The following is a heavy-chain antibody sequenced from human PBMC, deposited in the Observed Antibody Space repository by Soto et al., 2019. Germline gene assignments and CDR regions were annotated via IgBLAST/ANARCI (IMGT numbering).Heavy chain of an antibody. Sequence: EVVLVESGGGLVQPGGFLRLSCAASGFIFSSYSMIWVRQAPGKGLEWVSYISSSSNSIYYADSVKGRLTISRDNAKNSLHLQMASLRDEDTAVYYGARARGYGGFDSSPFYSDSWGQGTRVTVSS. CDR1: GFIFSSYS. J-gene: IGHJ4*02. CDR3: ARARGYGGFDSSPFYSDS. V-gene: IGHV3-48*02. D-gene: IGHD5-12*01. CDR2: ISSSSNSI.